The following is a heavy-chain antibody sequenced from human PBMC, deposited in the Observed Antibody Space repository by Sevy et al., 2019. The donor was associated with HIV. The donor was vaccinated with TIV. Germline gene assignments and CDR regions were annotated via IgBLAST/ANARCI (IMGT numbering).Heavy chain of an antibody. V-gene: IGHV1-2*02. J-gene: IGHJ5*02. Sequence: ASVKVSCKASGYTFTGYYVHWVRQAPGQGLEWMGWINPNSGGTNYAEKFQGMVTMTRDTSINTAYMELSRLRSDDTAVYYCARGDCSRDTCYELHYFDPWGQGTLVTVSS. D-gene: IGHD2-15*01. CDR1: GYTFTGYY. CDR2: INPNSGGT. CDR3: ARGDCSRDTCYELHYFDP.